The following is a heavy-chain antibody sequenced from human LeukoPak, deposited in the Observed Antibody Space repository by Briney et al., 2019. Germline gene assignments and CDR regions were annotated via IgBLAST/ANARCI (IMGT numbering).Heavy chain of an antibody. J-gene: IGHJ4*02. CDR2: IYHSGST. CDR3: ARVGETTMIVVVPFDY. CDR1: GYSISSGYY. D-gene: IGHD3-22*01. V-gene: IGHV4-38-2*02. Sequence: SETLPLTCTVSGYSISSGYYWGWIRQPPGKGLEWIGSIYHSGSTYYNPSLKSRVTISVDTSKNQFSLKLSSVTAADTAVYYCARVGETTMIVVVPFDYWGQGTLVTVSS.